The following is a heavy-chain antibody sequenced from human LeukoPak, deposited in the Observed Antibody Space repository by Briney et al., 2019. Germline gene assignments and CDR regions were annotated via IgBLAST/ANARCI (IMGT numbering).Heavy chain of an antibody. V-gene: IGHV4-34*01. Sequence: SETLPLTCAVYGRSFSGYYWSWIRQPPGKGLEWIGEINHRRSTNYNPSLKSRVTMSVDTSKNQFSLNLSSVTAADTAVYYCARGQFWSGYSIWGQGTLVTVSS. CDR2: INHRRST. CDR3: ARGQFWSGYSI. CDR1: GRSFSGYY. J-gene: IGHJ4*02. D-gene: IGHD3-3*02.